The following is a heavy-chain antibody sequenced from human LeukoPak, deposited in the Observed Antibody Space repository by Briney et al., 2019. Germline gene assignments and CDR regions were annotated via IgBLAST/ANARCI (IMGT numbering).Heavy chain of an antibody. J-gene: IGHJ5*02. CDR3: AKDDPVSGRYPNWFDP. CDR1: GFTFSSYG. D-gene: IGHD1-26*01. Sequence: GGSLRLSCAASGFTFSSYGMHWVRQAPGKGLEWVAFIRYDGSNKYYADSVKGRFTISRDNSKNTLYLQMNSLRAEDTAVYYCAKDDPVSGRYPNWFDPWGQGTLVNVSS. V-gene: IGHV3-30*02. CDR2: IRYDGSNK.